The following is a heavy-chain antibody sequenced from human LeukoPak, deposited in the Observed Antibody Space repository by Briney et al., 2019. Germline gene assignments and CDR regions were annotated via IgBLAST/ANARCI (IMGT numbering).Heavy chain of an antibody. V-gene: IGHV1-2*02. J-gene: IGHJ4*02. CDR1: GYTFTGYY. CDR3: ARDKPAEAALDF. Sequence: ASVKVSCKASGYTFTGYYIHWVRQAPGQGLEWMGWINPNSGGTNYAQKFQGRVTMPRDRSINTAYMDLRSLTYDDPAVYYCARDKPAEAALDFWGQGTLVTVSS. CDR2: INPNSGGT.